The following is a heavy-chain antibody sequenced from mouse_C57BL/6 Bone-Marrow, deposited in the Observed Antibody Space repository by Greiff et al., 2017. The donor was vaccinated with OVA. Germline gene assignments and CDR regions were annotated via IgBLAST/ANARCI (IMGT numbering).Heavy chain of an antibody. CDR3: ARKYYGSSWYFDV. CDR2: IYPGSGST. J-gene: IGHJ1*03. CDR1: GYTFTSYW. V-gene: IGHV1-55*01. Sequence: VQLVESGAELARPGASVKMSCKASGYTFTSYWITWVKQRPGQGLEWIGDIYPGSGSTNYNEKFKSKATLTVDTSSSTAYMQLSSLTSEDSAVYYCARKYYGSSWYFDVWGTGTTVTVSS. D-gene: IGHD1-1*01.